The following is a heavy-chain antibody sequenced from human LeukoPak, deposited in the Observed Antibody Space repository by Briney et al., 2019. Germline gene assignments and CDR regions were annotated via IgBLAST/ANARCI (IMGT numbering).Heavy chain of an antibody. CDR2: VYYSGST. CDR3: ARDNDLRYGVGFEY. D-gene: IGHD4-17*01. CDR1: GGSISSGDYY. J-gene: IGHJ4*02. Sequence: PSETLSLTCTVSGGSISSGDYYWSWIRQPPGKGLEWIGYVYYSGSTYYNPSLKTRVTISVDTSKNQFSLKLNSVTATHTAVYYCARDNDLRYGVGFEYWGQGTLVTVSS. V-gene: IGHV4-30-4*01.